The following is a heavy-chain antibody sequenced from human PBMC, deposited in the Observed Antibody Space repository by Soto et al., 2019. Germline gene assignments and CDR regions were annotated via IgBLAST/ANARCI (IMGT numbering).Heavy chain of an antibody. J-gene: IGHJ5*02. CDR2: ISCSGVST. CDR1: GFTFSSYA. V-gene: IGHV3-23*01. Sequence: GGSLRLSCAASGFTFSSYAMSWVRQAPGKGLEWVSAISCSGVSTYYADSVKGRFTISRDNSKNTLYLQMNSLRAEDTAVYYCAKDLRSERQWERGALDTWGQGALVTVCS. CDR3: AKDLRSERQWERGALDT. D-gene: IGHD1-26*01.